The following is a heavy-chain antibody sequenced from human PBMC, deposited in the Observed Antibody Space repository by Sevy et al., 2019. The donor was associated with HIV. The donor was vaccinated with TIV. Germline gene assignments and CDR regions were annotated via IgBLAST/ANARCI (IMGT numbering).Heavy chain of an antibody. V-gene: IGHV3-33*01. CDR3: ARAYSYGTLDY. D-gene: IGHD5-18*01. J-gene: IGHJ4*02. CDR2: IWYDGSNK. Sequence: GGSLRLSCAASGFTFSSYGMHWVGQAPGKGLEWVAVIWYDGSNKYYADSVKGRFTISRDNSKNTLYLQMNSLRAEDTAVYYCARAYSYGTLDYWGQGTLVTVSS. CDR1: GFTFSSYG.